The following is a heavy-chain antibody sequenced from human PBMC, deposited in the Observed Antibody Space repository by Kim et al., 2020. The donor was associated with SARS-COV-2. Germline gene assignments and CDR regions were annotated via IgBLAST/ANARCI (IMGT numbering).Heavy chain of an antibody. J-gene: IGHJ4*02. CDR3: ARNSGYLNYFDY. CDR1: GFTFSSYA. D-gene: IGHD5-12*01. V-gene: IGHV3-30*04. CDR2: ISYDGSNK. Sequence: GGSLRLSCAASGFTFSSYAMHWVRQAPGKGLEWVAVISYDGSNKYYADSVKGRFTISRDNSKNTLYLQMNSLRAEDTAVYYCARNSGYLNYFDYWGQGTLVTVSS.